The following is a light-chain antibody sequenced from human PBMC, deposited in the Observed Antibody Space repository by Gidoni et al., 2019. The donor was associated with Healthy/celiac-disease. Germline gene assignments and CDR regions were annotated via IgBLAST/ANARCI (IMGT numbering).Light chain of an antibody. Sequence: EIVLTQSPGTLSLSPGERATLSCRASQSVSSSYLAWYQQKPGQAPRLLIYGASSRATGIPDRFSGSGSGIDFTLTISRLEPEDFAVYYCQQYGSSPYTFGQGTTLEIK. CDR2: GAS. V-gene: IGKV3-20*01. CDR1: QSVSSSY. J-gene: IGKJ2*01. CDR3: QQYGSSPYT.